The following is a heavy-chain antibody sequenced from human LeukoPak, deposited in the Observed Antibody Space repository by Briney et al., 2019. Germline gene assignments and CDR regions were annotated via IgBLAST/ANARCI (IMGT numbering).Heavy chain of an antibody. V-gene: IGHV3-73*01. CDR1: GFTFSGSA. CDR2: IRSKANSYAT. Sequence: GGSLRLSCAASGFTFSGSAMHWVRQASGKGLEWVGRIRSKANSYATAYAASVKGRFTISRDNSKNTLYLQMNSLRAEDTAVYYCAKESGYSYGCDYWGQGTLVTVSS. J-gene: IGHJ4*02. CDR3: AKESGYSYGCDY. D-gene: IGHD5-18*01.